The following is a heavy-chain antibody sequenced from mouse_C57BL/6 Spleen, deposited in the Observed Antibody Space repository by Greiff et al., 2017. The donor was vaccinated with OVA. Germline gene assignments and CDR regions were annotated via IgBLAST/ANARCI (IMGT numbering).Heavy chain of an antibody. CDR2: ISYDGSN. Sequence: EVKLMESGPGLVKPSQSLSLTCSVTGYSITSGYYWNWIRQFPGNKLEWMGYISYDGSNNYNPSLKNRISITRDTSKNQFFLKLNSVTTEDTATYYCAREDDYDSYAMDYWGQGTSVTVSS. J-gene: IGHJ4*01. D-gene: IGHD2-4*01. CDR1: GYSITSGYY. V-gene: IGHV3-6*01. CDR3: AREDDYDSYAMDY.